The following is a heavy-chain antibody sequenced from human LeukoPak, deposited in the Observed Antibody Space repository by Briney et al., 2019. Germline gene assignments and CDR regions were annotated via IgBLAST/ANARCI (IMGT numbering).Heavy chain of an antibody. CDR2: ISSSSSYI. CDR3: ARHYYDFWSGYSYYYYYYMDV. CDR1: GLIFSSYG. V-gene: IGHV3-21*01. D-gene: IGHD3-3*01. Sequence: SGGSLRLSCAASGLIFSSYGMHWVRQAPGKGLEWVSSISSSSSYIYYADSVKGRFTISRDNAKNSLYLQMNSLRAEDTAVYYCARHYYDFWSGYSYYYYYYMDVWGKGTTVTVSS. J-gene: IGHJ6*03.